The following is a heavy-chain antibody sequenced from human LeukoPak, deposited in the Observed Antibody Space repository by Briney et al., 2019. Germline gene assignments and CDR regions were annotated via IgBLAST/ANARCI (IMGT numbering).Heavy chain of an antibody. V-gene: IGHV3-48*01. J-gene: IGHJ4*02. Sequence: LAGGSLRLSCAASGFTFSTYGMNWVRQAPGKGLEWISYFSDSRSTIYYADSVRGRFTISRDNAQNSLYLQMNSLRGEDTAVYYCVRRHVSGWFYFDYWGQGTLVTVSS. D-gene: IGHD6-19*01. CDR2: FSDSRSTI. CDR1: GFTFSTYG. CDR3: VRRHVSGWFYFDY.